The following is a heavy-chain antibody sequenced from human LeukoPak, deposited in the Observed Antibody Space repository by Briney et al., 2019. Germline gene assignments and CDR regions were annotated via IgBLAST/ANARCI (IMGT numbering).Heavy chain of an antibody. CDR2: IKQDGSEK. D-gene: IGHD5-18*01. V-gene: IGHV3-7*03. Sequence: PGGSLRLSCAASGLTSGIYAMSWVRQAPGKGLEWVANIKQDGSEKYYVDSVKGRFTISRDNAKNSLYLQMNSLRAEDTAVYYCARVGAPWIRDYYYYGMDVWGQGTTVTVSS. CDR1: GLTSGIYA. J-gene: IGHJ6*02. CDR3: ARVGAPWIRDYYYYGMDV.